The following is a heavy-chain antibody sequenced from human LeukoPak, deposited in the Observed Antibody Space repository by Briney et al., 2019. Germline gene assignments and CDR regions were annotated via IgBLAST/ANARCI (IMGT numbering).Heavy chain of an antibody. D-gene: IGHD1-26*01. J-gene: IGHJ4*02. CDR3: ARVRVGASLYYFDY. V-gene: IGHV4-30-4*01. Sequence: TSETLSLTCTVSGGSIRSGDYYWSWIRQPPGKGLEWIGYIFYSGSTYYNPSLRSRLTISVDKSKNQFSLKLSSVTAADTAVYYCARVRVGASLYYFDYWGQGTLVTVSS. CDR1: GGSIRSGDYY. CDR2: IFYSGST.